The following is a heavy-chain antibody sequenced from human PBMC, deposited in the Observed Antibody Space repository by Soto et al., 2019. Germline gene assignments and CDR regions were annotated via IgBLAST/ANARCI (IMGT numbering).Heavy chain of an antibody. CDR2: IYYSGST. Sequence: PSETLSLTCTVSGVSISSYYWSWIRQPPGKGLEWIRYIYYSGSTNYNPSLKSRVTISVDTSKNQFSLKLSSVTAADTAVYYCARVPRTGYSYGFIGYYYMDVWGKGTTVTVSS. V-gene: IGHV4-59*01. J-gene: IGHJ6*03. D-gene: IGHD5-18*01. CDR1: GVSISSYY. CDR3: ARVPRTGYSYGFIGYYYMDV.